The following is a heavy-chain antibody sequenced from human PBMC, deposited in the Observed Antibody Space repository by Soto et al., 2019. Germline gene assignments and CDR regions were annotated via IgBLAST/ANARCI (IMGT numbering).Heavy chain of an antibody. CDR1: GGTFSSYA. CDR3: ASQMGVTGTYGMDV. V-gene: IGHV1-69*12. J-gene: IGHJ6*02. D-gene: IGHD1-7*01. CDR2: FIPIFGTA. Sequence: QVQLVQSGAEVKKPGSSVKVSCKASGGTFSSYAISWVRQAPGQGLEWMGGFIPIFGTANYAQKFQGRVTITAEESTSTAYMERSSLRSEDTAVYYCASQMGVTGTYGMDVWGQGTTVTVSS.